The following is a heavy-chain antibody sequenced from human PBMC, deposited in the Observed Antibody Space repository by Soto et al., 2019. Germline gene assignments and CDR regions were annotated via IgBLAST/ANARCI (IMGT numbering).Heavy chain of an antibody. J-gene: IGHJ3*02. D-gene: IGHD2-21*02. CDR3: ARDGGIVVVTANDAFDI. CDR2: ISYSGST. Sequence: PSETLSLTCTVSGGSISSYYWSWIRQPPGKGLEWIGYISYSGSTNYNPSLKSRVTISVDTSKNQFSLKLSSVTAADTAVYYCARDGGIVVVTANDAFDIWGRGTMVTVSS. V-gene: IGHV4-59*01. CDR1: GGSISSYY.